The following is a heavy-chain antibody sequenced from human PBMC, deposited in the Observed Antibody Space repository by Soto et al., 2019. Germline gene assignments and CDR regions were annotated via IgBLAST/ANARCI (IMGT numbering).Heavy chain of an antibody. CDR2: ISGSGGST. Sequence: PGVSQRLPCAASGVNFINLAMRRVRQDQGKGLDWVSAISGSGGSTYYADSVKGRFTISRDNSKNTLYLQMNSLRAEDTAVYYCAKFQSAGGGYYYYYYGMDVLGQGTTVTVSS. V-gene: IGHV3-23*01. D-gene: IGHD2-15*01. CDR3: AKFQSAGGGYYYYYYGMDV. J-gene: IGHJ6*02. CDR1: GVNFINLA.